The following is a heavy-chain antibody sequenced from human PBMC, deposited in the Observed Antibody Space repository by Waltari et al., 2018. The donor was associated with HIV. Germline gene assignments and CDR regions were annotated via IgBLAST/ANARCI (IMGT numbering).Heavy chain of an antibody. CDR2: INAEDGSA. Sequence: QVQLVQSGIEMRRPGASVRLSWRTFGCILADHSFHWVRQGPRQRLEWRGIINAEDGSAKPSQRFQDRVTLTSDLFTGTIYMDFMSLKSEDTAVYFCAPAGLRGLIQDFDIWGQGTQVIVSS. CDR1: GCILADHS. V-gene: IGHV1-46*01. CDR3: APAGLRGLIQDFDI. J-gene: IGHJ4*02.